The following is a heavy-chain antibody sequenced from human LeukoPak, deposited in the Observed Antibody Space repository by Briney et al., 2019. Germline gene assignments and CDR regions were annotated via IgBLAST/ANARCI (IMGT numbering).Heavy chain of an antibody. D-gene: IGHD2-8*01. CDR2: IISNGGIT. V-gene: IGHV3-64*04. CDR3: ARDQLYCSDGTCSAHNWFDP. J-gene: IGHJ5*02. CDR1: GFSFRTQS. Sequence: GGSLRLSCSASGFSFRTQSIHWVRQAPGKGLKYVSSIISNGGITYYADSVKGRFTISRDNSKNTLYLQMTSLRVEDTAVYYCARDQLYCSDGTCSAHNWFDPWGQGTLVTVSS.